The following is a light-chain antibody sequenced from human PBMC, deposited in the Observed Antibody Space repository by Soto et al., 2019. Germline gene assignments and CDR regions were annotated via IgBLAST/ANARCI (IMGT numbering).Light chain of an antibody. CDR1: SSNIGSNT. CDR2: SNN. Sequence: QSVLTQPPSASGTPGQRVTISCSGSSSNIGSNTVNGYQQLPGTAPKLLIYSNNQRPSGVPDRFSGSKSGTSASLAISGLQSEDEADYYCAAWDDSLNGYVVFGAGTKLTVL. CDR3: AAWDDSLNGYVV. V-gene: IGLV1-44*01. J-gene: IGLJ2*01.